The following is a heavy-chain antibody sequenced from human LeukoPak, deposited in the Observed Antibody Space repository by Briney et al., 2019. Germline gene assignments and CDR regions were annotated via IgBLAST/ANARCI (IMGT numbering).Heavy chain of an antibody. Sequence: PGGSLRLSCAAPGFTFSSYGMHWVRQAPGKGLEWVAFIRYDGSNKYYADSVKGRFTISRDNSKNTLYLQMNSLRAEDTAVYYCAKDLAGAGMASWFDPWGQGTLVTFSS. CDR2: IRYDGSNK. D-gene: IGHD6-13*01. J-gene: IGHJ5*02. CDR1: GFTFSSYG. V-gene: IGHV3-30*02. CDR3: AKDLAGAGMASWFDP.